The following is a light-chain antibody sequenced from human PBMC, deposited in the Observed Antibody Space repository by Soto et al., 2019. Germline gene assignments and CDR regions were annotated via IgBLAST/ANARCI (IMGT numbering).Light chain of an antibody. CDR1: SSNIGAGYD. CDR3: QSYDSSLGGVV. Sequence: QSVLTQPPSVSGAPGQRVTISCTGSSSNIGAGYDVHWYQQLPGTAPKLLIYGNSNRPSGVPDRFSGSKSGTSASLAITGLRAEVEAFYSCQSYDSSLGGVVLGGGT. J-gene: IGLJ2*01. V-gene: IGLV1-40*01. CDR2: GNS.